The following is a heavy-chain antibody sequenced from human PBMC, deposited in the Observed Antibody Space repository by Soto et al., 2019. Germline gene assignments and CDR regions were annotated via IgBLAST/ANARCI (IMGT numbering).Heavy chain of an antibody. CDR2: IYYSGST. J-gene: IGHJ4*02. V-gene: IGHV4-31*03. CDR1: GGSISSGGYY. Sequence: PSETLSLTCTVSGGSISSGGYYWSWIRQHPGKGLEWIGYIYYSGSTYYNPSLKSRVTISVDTSKNQFSLKLSSVTAADTAVYYCARDTFWSGYYLPNDSWGQGTLVTV. D-gene: IGHD3-3*01. CDR3: ARDTFWSGYYLPNDS.